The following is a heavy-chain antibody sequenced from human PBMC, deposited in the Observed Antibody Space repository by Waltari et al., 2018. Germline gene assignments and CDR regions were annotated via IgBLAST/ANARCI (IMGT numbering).Heavy chain of an antibody. Sequence: EVQLVESGGGLIQPGGSLRLSCAASGFTVSSNYMSWVRQAPGKGLEWVAVIDSGGSPYYADSVKGRFTISRDKSKNTLYLQMNSLRAEDTAVYYWARGDLGIWYFDLWGRGTLVTVSS. V-gene: IGHV3-53*01. CDR3: ARGDLGIWYFDL. J-gene: IGHJ2*01. CDR2: IDSGGSP. CDR1: GFTVSSNY. D-gene: IGHD7-27*01.